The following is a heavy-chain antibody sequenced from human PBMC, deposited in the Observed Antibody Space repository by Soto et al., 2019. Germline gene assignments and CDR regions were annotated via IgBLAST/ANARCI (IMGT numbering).Heavy chain of an antibody. V-gene: IGHV3-48*02. CDR2: ISSSGSTI. D-gene: IGHD2-2*01. J-gene: IGHJ5*02. CDR3: AREGEGHCISSSCLNWFDP. CDR1: GLTFSTFN. Sequence: GGSLRHSCAASGLTFSTFNMNWVRKDTGKGLEWVSYISSSGSTIYYADSVKGRFTISRDNAKNSLYLQMNSLRDEDTAVYYCAREGEGHCISSSCLNWFDPWGQGTMVTVSS.